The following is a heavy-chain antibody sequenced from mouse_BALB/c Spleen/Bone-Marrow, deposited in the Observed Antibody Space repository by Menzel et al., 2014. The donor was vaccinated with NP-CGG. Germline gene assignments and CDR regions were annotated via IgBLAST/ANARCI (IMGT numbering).Heavy chain of an antibody. CDR1: GFSIKDYY. V-gene: IGHV14-1*02. J-gene: IGHJ4*01. CDR2: IDPENGNT. CDR3: ARGDGYAMDY. Sequence: EVQRVESGAEIVRPGALVKLSCKASGFSIKDYYMQWVKQRPEQGLEWIGWIDPENGNTIYDPKFQGKASITADTSSNTAYLQLSSLTSEDTAVYYCARGDGYAMDYWGQGTSVTVSS.